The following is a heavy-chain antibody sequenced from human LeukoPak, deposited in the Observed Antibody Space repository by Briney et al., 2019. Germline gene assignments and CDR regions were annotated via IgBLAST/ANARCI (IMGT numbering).Heavy chain of an antibody. CDR1: GGSFSGYY. CDR3: AKAKGGFSWPTSSRYDY. Sequence: SETLSLTCAVYGGSFSGYYWSWIRQPPGKGLEWIGEINHSGSTNYNPSLKSRVTISVDTSKNQFSLKLSSVTAADTAVYYCAKAKGGFSWPTSSRYDYWGQGTLVTVSS. J-gene: IGHJ4*02. CDR2: INHSGST. D-gene: IGHD5-18*01. V-gene: IGHV4-34*01.